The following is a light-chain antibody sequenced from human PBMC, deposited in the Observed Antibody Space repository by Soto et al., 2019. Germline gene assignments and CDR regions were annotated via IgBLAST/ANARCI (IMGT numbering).Light chain of an antibody. J-gene: IGKJ2*01. Sequence: EIVLTQSPGTLSLSPGERATLSCKASQSVTSRYLAWYQQKPGQAPRHLIYGASSRATVIPDRFSGSGSGTDFTLTISRLEPEDFAVYFCQQYNNSPEYTFGPGTKLEIK. CDR2: GAS. CDR3: QQYNNSPEYT. V-gene: IGKV3-20*01. CDR1: QSVTSRY.